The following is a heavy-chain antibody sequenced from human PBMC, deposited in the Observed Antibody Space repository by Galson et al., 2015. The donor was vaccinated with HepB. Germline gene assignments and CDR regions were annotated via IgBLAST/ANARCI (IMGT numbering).Heavy chain of an antibody. Sequence: SLRLSCAASGFTFSGYWMSWVRQTPGKGLEWVANIKQDGSEKDYVDSVKGRFTISRDNAKNSMYLQMNSLRVEDTAVYYCARGRWGLVPGVYTYYFDYWGQGTLVTVSS. V-gene: IGHV3-7*03. CDR1: GFTFSGYW. D-gene: IGHD2-2*01. J-gene: IGHJ4*02. CDR2: IKQDGSEK. CDR3: ARGRWGLVPGVYTYYFDY.